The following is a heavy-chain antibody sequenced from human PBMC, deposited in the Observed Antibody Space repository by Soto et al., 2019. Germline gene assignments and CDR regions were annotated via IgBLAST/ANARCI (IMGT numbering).Heavy chain of an antibody. CDR3: ARVPGP. J-gene: IGHJ5*02. Sequence: SETLSLTCAVSGGSISSGGYSWSWIRQPPGKVLEWIVYIYDSGSTGYNPSLKGRVTVALDRCENEFSLKVSSVTAADTAVYYCARVPGPWGQGTLVTVSS. CDR2: IYDSGST. V-gene: IGHV4-30-2*01. CDR1: GGSISSGGYS.